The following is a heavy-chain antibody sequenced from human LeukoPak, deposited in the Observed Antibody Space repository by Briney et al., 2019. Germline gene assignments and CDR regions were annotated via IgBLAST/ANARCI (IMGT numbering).Heavy chain of an antibody. CDR2: IYPGNSDT. CDR3: ARLQARGWFFGGDY. V-gene: IGHV5-51*01. J-gene: IGHJ4*02. CDR1: GDRLTNNW. Sequence: GESLQISCKISGDRLTNNWIGWVRQVPGKGLEWLGLIYPGNSDTRYSPFFQGQVTFSVDTSISTAYLQWSSLKASDTAMYYCARLQARGWFFGGDYWGQGTLVTVSS. D-gene: IGHD6-19*01.